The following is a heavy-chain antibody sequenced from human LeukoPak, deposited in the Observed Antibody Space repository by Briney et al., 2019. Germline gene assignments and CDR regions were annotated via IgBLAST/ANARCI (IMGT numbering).Heavy chain of an antibody. CDR2: MTDDGRDI. D-gene: IGHD7-27*01. CDR3: ARDQSPKWGSGERYLAY. Sequence: GRSLRLSCVASVSTFLTYAMHWVRQAPGKGLEWVAVMTDDGRDIYYGDSVKGRVIISRDNSKNTLYLQMNSLRAEDTAVYYCARDQSPKWGSGERYLAYWGLGTLVTVSS. CDR1: VSTFLTYA. V-gene: IGHV3-33*01. J-gene: IGHJ4*02.